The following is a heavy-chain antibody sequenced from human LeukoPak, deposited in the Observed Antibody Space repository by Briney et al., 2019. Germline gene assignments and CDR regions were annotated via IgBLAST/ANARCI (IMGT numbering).Heavy chain of an antibody. Sequence: SETLPLTCTVSGGSISSSSYYWGWIRQPPGKGLEWNGSINYSGSTYYYPSLKSRVTVSVDTSKNQFSLKLSSVTAADTAVYFCARAYSSSWYFNWFDPWGQGTLVTVSS. V-gene: IGHV4-39*01. D-gene: IGHD6-13*01. CDR3: ARAYSSSWYFNWFDP. CDR1: GGSISSSSYY. CDR2: INYSGST. J-gene: IGHJ5*02.